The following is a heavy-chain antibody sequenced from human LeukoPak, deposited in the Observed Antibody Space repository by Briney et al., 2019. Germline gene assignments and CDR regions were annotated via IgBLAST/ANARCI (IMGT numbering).Heavy chain of an antibody. CDR1: GSSFTSYW. Sequence: GESLKISCKGSGSSFTSYWIGWVRQLPGKGLEWMGIIYPGDSDTRYSPSFQGQATISADKSISTAYLQWSSLKASDTAMYYCARRIAAAGYYWYFDLWGRGTLVTVSS. J-gene: IGHJ2*01. CDR3: ARRIAAAGYYWYFDL. V-gene: IGHV5-51*01. CDR2: IYPGDSDT. D-gene: IGHD6-13*01.